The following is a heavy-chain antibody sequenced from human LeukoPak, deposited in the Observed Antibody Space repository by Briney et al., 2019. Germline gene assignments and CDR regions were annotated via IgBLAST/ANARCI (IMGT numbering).Heavy chain of an antibody. V-gene: IGHV3-48*04. D-gene: IGHD3-10*02. CDR3: AELGITMIGGV. Sequence: GGSLRLSCVASGFTFSSYSMNWVRQAPGKGLEWVSYISSSGSNIYYADSVQGHFTISRDNAKNSLYLQMNSLRAEDTAVYYCAELGITMIGGVWGKGTTVTISS. CDR2: ISSSGSNI. J-gene: IGHJ6*04. CDR1: GFTFSSYS.